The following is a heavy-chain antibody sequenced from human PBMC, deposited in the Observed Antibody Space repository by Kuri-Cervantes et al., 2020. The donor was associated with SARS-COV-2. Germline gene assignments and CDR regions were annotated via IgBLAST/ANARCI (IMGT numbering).Heavy chain of an antibody. Sequence: ASVKVSSKASGYTFTSYDINWVRQATGQGREWMGWMNPNSGNTGYAQKFQGRVTMTRNTSISTAYMELSNMRSEDTAVYYCARGHPLRFSSGSYFYWGQGTLVTVSS. CDR2: MNPNSGNT. D-gene: IGHD3-10*01. CDR3: ARGHPLRFSSGSYFY. CDR1: GYTFTSYD. J-gene: IGHJ4*02. V-gene: IGHV1-8*01.